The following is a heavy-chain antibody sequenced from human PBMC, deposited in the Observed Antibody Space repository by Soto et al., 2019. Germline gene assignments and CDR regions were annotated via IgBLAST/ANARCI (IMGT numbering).Heavy chain of an antibody. J-gene: IGHJ4*02. CDR1: GGSISSYY. CDR3: ARDPPYRMYYFQH. V-gene: IGHV4-59*12. CDR2: IYYSGST. Sequence: PSETLSLTCTVSGGSISSYYWSWIRQPPGKGLEWIGYIYYSGSTNYNPSLKSRVTISVDTSQNTLFLQMNSLRAEDSAIYYCARDPPYRMYYFQHWGQGTPVTVSS. D-gene: IGHD1-26*01.